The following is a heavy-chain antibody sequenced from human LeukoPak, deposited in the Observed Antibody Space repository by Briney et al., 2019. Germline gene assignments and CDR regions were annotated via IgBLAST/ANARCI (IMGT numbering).Heavy chain of an antibody. CDR3: ARIGYSSASFDY. CDR2: INQAGSEK. D-gene: IGHD6-25*01. V-gene: IGHV3-7*01. Sequence: GGSLRLSCAASGFTFSSYWMSWVRQGPGKWLEWVANINQAGSEKHYEDSVKGRFTISRDNARNSVYLQVNSLRVEGTAVFYCARIGYSSASFDYWGQGTLVTVSS. J-gene: IGHJ4*02. CDR1: GFTFSSYW.